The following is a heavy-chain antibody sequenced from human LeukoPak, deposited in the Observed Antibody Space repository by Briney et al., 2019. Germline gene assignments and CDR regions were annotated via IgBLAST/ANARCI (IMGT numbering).Heavy chain of an antibody. CDR2: IRSKACGGTT. J-gene: IGHJ6*02. D-gene: IGHD5-12*01. V-gene: IGHV3-49*04. CDR1: GFTFGDYA. CDR3: TTYDPSNYYGMDV. Sequence: GGSLRLSCTGSGFTFGDYAMTWVRQAPGKGLEWVGFIRSKACGGTTEFAASVKGRFTISRDDSKSIAYLQMNSLKTEDTAVYYCTTYDPSNYYGMDVWGQGTTVTVS.